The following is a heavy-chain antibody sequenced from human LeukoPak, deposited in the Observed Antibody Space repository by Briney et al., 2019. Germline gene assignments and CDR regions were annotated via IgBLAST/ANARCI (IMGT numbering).Heavy chain of an antibody. Sequence: PEGSLTLSCAASGFTFSGYWMQWVRQAPGKGLVWVSRINGDGSGTSYADSVKGRFTISRDNAENTLYLQMNSLRADDTAVYYCARVGGSWFSDYWGQGTLVTVSS. CDR3: ARVGGSWFSDY. D-gene: IGHD2-15*01. CDR2: INGDGSGT. J-gene: IGHJ4*02. CDR1: GFTFSGYW. V-gene: IGHV3-74*01.